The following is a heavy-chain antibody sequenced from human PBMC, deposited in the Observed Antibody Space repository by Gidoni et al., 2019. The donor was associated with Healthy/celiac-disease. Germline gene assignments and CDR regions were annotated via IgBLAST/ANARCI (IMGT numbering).Heavy chain of an antibody. Sequence: EVQLVESGGGLVQPGGSLKLSCAASGFTFSCSAMHWVRQASGKGLEWVGRIRSKANSYATAYAATVKGRFTISRDDSKNTAYLQMNSLKTEDTAVYYCTTQVNDILTGYYRFGVDYWGQGTLVTVSS. D-gene: IGHD3-9*01. CDR1: GFTFSCSA. CDR3: TTQVNDILTGYYRFGVDY. V-gene: IGHV3-73*01. CDR2: IRSKANSYAT. J-gene: IGHJ4*02.